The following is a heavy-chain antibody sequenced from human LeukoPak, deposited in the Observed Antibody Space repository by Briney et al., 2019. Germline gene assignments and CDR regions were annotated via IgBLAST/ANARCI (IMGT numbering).Heavy chain of an antibody. V-gene: IGHV4-34*01. D-gene: IGHD6-13*01. CDR3: VGGSSSWYWFDD. CDR1: GGSFSGYY. J-gene: IGHJ4*02. Sequence: SETLSLTCAVCGGSFSGYYWSWIRQPPGKGLEWIGEINHSGSTNYNPSLKSRVTISVDTSKNQFSLKLSSVTAADTAVYYCVGGSSSWYWFDDWGQGTLVTVSS. CDR2: INHSGST.